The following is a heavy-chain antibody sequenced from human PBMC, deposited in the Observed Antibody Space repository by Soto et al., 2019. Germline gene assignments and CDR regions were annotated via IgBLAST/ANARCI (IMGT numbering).Heavy chain of an antibody. CDR1: GGSISSGGYY. D-gene: IGHD3-16*01. Sequence: SETLSLTCTFSGGSISSGGYYWSWIRQHPGKGLEWIGYIYYSGSTYYNPSLKSRVTISVDTSKNQFSLKLSSVTAADTAVFYCAKAWGQLCPPFDYWGQETLVTVSS. V-gene: IGHV4-31*03. J-gene: IGHJ4*02. CDR2: IYYSGST. CDR3: AKAWGQLCPPFDY.